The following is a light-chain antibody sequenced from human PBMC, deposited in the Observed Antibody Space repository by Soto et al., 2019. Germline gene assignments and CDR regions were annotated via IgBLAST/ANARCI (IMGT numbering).Light chain of an antibody. Sequence: IVLTQSPASLSLAPGEIGTLSCRASQSVSSYLAWYQQKPGQAPRLLIYGASSRATGIPDRFSGSGSGTDFTLTISRLEPEDFAVYYCQQYGSSPVTFGQGTRLEIK. CDR2: GAS. CDR3: QQYGSSPVT. V-gene: IGKV3-20*01. J-gene: IGKJ5*01. CDR1: QSVSSY.